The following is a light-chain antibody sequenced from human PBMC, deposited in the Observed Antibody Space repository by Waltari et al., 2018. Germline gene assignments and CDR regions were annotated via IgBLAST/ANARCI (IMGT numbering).Light chain of an antibody. CDR1: QSVSSN. V-gene: IGKV3-15*01. Sequence: EIVMTQSPATLSVSPGERATLSCRASQSVSSNLAWYQQKPGQAPRPLIYGASTRATGIPARFSGSGSGTEFTLTISSLQSEDFAVYYCQQYNNWPLTFGGGTMVEIK. CDR2: GAS. CDR3: QQYNNWPLT. J-gene: IGKJ4*01.